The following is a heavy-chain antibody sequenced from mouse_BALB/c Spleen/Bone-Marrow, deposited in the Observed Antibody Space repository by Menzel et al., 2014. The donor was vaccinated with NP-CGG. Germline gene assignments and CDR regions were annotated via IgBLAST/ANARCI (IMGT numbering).Heavy chain of an antibody. D-gene: IGHD2-1*01. CDR2: INPSTGYT. J-gene: IGHJ4*01. V-gene: IGHV1-7*01. CDR1: GYTFTSYW. Sequence: QVQLQQSGAELAKPGASVKMSCKASGYTFTSYWMHWVKQRPGQGLEWIGYINPSTGYTEYSQKFKDKATLTADKSSSTAYMQLSSLTSGDSAVYYCARPYGNYYLDYWGQGTSVTVSS. CDR3: ARPYGNYYLDY.